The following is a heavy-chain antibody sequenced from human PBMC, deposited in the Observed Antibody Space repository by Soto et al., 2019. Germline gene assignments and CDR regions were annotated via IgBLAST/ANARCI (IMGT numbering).Heavy chain of an antibody. V-gene: IGHV3-74*02. CDR3: ARGDCVGGTCYSLAGSFYYYMDV. CDR2: INSDGSVS. CDR1: GFTFSNYW. J-gene: IGHJ6*03. Sequence: EVQLVESGGGLVQPGGSLRLSCAASGFTFSNYWMYWFRQAAGTGLEWVSRINSDGSVSSYADSVKGRLTISRDNVKNTLYLQMDSLRAEDTAVYYCARGDCVGGTCYSLAGSFYYYMDVWGKGTTVTVFS. D-gene: IGHD2-15*01.